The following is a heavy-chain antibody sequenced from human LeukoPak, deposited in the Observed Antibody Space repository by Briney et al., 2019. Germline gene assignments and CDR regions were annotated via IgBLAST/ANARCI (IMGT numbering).Heavy chain of an antibody. D-gene: IGHD6-13*01. Sequence: GGSLRLSCAASGFTFSTSWMHWVRQAPGKGLVWVSQINSDGGRTRYADSVKGRLTISRDNSKNTMYLQMNSLRAEDTAVYYCAKEEAMSAAAFDYWGQGTLVTVSS. CDR3: AKEEAMSAAAFDY. CDR1: GFTFSTSW. CDR2: INSDGGRT. J-gene: IGHJ4*02. V-gene: IGHV3-74*01.